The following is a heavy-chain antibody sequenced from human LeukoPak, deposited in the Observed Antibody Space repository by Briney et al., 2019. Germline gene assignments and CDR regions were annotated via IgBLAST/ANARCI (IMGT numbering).Heavy chain of an antibody. V-gene: IGHV1-69*04. Sequence: SVKVSCKASGGTFSSYAISWVRQAPGQGLEWMGRIIPILGIANYAQKFQGRVTITADKSTSTAYMELSSLRSEDTAVYYCARDLTAVAGPPLALYGMDVWGQGTTVTVSS. CDR1: GGTFSSYA. J-gene: IGHJ6*02. D-gene: IGHD6-19*01. CDR3: ARDLTAVAGPPLALYGMDV. CDR2: IIPILGIA.